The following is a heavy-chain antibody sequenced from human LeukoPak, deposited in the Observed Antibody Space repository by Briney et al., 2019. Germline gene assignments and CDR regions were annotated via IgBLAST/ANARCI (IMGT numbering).Heavy chain of an antibody. CDR1: GGSISSGGYY. Sequence: SQTLSLTCTVSGGSISSGGYYWSWIRQHPGKGLEWVGYIYYSGSTYYNPSLKSRVTISVDTSKNQFSLKLSSVTAADTAVYYCARDRAGSSSPTFYYYMDVWGKGTTVTVSS. CDR2: IYYSGST. CDR3: ARDRAGSSSPTFYYYMDV. D-gene: IGHD6-6*01. J-gene: IGHJ6*03. V-gene: IGHV4-31*03.